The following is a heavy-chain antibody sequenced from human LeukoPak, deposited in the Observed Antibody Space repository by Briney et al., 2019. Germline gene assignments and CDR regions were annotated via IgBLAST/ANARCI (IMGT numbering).Heavy chain of an antibody. J-gene: IGHJ3*02. D-gene: IGHD5-24*01. Sequence: SVKVSCKASGGTFSSYGISWVQQAPGQGLEWMGGIIPIFGRAKYAQKFQGRVTITADESTSTAYMEVNSLRSEDTAVYYCARDGWLQLHAFDIWGQGTMVTVSS. CDR1: GGTFSSYG. CDR3: ARDGWLQLHAFDI. V-gene: IGHV1-69*13. CDR2: IIPIFGRA.